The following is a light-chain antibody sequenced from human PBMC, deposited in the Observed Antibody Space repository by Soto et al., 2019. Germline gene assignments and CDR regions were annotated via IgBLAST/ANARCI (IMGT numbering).Light chain of an antibody. CDR2: AAS. J-gene: IGKJ1*01. CDR1: QTISSY. Sequence: DIQMTQSPSSLSASVGDRVTITCRASQTISSYLNWYQQKPGKAPKLLIYAASSLQSGVPSRFSGSGSGTDFTLTISNLQPEDFATYYWQQSYSGRPFGKGTQVEIK. CDR3: QQSYSGRP. V-gene: IGKV1-39*01.